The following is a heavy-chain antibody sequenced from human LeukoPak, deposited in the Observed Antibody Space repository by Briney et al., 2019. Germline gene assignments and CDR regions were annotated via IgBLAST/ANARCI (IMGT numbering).Heavy chain of an antibody. CDR2: ISSSGSSI. D-gene: IGHD3-22*01. V-gene: IGHV3-48*03. J-gene: IGHJ3*02. CDR3: ARAPNYYDRSGGTDDAFDI. CDR1: GFTFSDYE. Sequence: GGSLRLSCAASGFTFSDYEMNWVRQAPGEGLEWVSYISSSGSSIFYTDSVKGRFTISRDNAKNSLYLQMNSLRAEDTAVYYCARAPNYYDRSGGTDDAFDIWGQGTMVTVSS.